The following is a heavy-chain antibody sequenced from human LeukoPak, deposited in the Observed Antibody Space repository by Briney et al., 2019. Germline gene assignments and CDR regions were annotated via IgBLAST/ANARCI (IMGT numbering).Heavy chain of an antibody. CDR3: ARGPPRGKYYYMDV. V-gene: IGHV3-13*01. J-gene: IGHJ6*03. CDR2: IGTASDT. CDR1: GFTFSGCD. D-gene: IGHD1-1*01. Sequence: GGSLRLSCAASGFTFSGCDMHWVRQPTGQGLEWVSTIGTASDTYYPGSVEGRFTLSRDNAKNSLYLQMNSLTAGDTAVYYCARGPPRGKYYYMDVWGKGTTVTVSS.